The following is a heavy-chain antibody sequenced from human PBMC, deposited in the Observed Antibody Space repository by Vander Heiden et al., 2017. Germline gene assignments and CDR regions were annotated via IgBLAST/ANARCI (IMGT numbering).Heavy chain of an antibody. CDR1: GFSLSTSGMC. CDR3: ARSSAAADFDY. D-gene: IGHD6-13*01. J-gene: IGHJ4*02. CDR2: IDWDDEK. V-gene: IGHV2-70*01. Sequence: QVTLRESGPALVKPTQTLTLTCTFSGFSLSTSGMCVSWIRQPPGKALEWLALIDWDDEKDDSTSLKTRITISKDTTKSQVVITMTNMDPVDTATYYCARSSAAADFDYWGQGTLVTVYS.